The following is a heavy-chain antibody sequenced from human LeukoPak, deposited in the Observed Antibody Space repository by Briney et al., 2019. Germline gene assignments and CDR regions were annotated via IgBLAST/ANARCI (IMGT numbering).Heavy chain of an antibody. J-gene: IGHJ6*02. CDR1: GGSFSGYY. CDR3: ARHLRSSWNYYYYYGMDV. D-gene: IGHD3-10*02. V-gene: IGHV4-34*01. Sequence: PSETLSLTCAVYGGSFSGYYWSWIRQPPGKGLEWIGEINHSGSTNYNPSLKSRVTISVDTSKNQFSLKLSSVTAADTAVYYCARHLRSSWNYYYYYGMDVWGQGTTVTVSS. CDR2: INHSGST.